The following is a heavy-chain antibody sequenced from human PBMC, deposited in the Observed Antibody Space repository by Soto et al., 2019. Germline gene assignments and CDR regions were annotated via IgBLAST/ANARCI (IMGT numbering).Heavy chain of an antibody. CDR3: ARKNYDSSGYYDGWYFDV. V-gene: IGHV1-18*04. Sequence: QVQLVQSGAEVKKPGASVKVSCKASGYTFTSYGIRWVRQAPGQGLERMGWISAYNGNTNSAQKVQGRVTMTTDTYTSTAYMEVRSLRSDDTAVYYCARKNYDSSGYYDGWYFDVWGRGTLVTVSS. CDR2: ISAYNGNT. J-gene: IGHJ2*01. D-gene: IGHD3-22*01. CDR1: GYTFTSYG.